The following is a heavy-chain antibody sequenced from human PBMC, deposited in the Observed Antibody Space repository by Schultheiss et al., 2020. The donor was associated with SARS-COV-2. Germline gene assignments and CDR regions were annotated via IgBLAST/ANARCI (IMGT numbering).Heavy chain of an antibody. Sequence: SETLSLTCTVSGGSISSYYWSWIRQPPGKGLEWIGYIYYSGSTNYNPSLKSRVTISVDTSKNQFSLKLSSVTAADTAVYYCAREESDYYMSVWGKGTTVTVSS. V-gene: IGHV4-59*01. J-gene: IGHJ6*03. CDR3: AREESDYYMSV. CDR2: IYYSGST. CDR1: GGSISSYY.